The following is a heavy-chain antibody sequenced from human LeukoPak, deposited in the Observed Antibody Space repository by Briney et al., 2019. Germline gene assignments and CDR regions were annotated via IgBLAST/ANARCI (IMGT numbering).Heavy chain of an antibody. J-gene: IGHJ4*02. V-gene: IGHV3-23*01. D-gene: IGHD4-23*01. CDR2: ISNSGSNT. Sequence: GGSLRLSCVASGFTFSNYAMSWVRQTPGKGLEWVSVISNSGSNTYYADSVKGRFTISRDNSKNTLYLQMNSLRAEDTALYHCAKERSLNGGYSDGYFDHWGQGTLVTVSS. CDR3: AKERSLNGGYSDGYFDH. CDR1: GFTFSNYA.